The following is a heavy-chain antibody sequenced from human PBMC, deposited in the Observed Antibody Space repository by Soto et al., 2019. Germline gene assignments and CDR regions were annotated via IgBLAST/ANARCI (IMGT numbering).Heavy chain of an antibody. V-gene: IGHV6-1*01. CDR1: GDSVSSNSAA. D-gene: IGHD5-12*01. CDR2: RYYRSKWHN. J-gene: IGHJ6*02. CDR3: ARARGDSGYDFYYYYYYGMDV. Sequence: SQTLSLTCAISGDSVSSNSAAWNWIRQSPSRGLEWLGRRYYRSKWHNDYAVSVKSRITINPDTSKNQFSLQLNSVTPEDTAVYYCARARGDSGYDFYYYYYYGMDVWGQGTTVTVSS.